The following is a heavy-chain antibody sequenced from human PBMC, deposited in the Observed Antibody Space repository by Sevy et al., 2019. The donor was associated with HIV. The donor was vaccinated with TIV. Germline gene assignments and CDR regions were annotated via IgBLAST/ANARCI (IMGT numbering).Heavy chain of an antibody. D-gene: IGHD3-22*01. J-gene: IGHJ4*02. CDR2: IWYDGSNK. CDR1: GFTFSSYG. CDR3: ARDPYYYDSSGYYLRF. Sequence: GGSLRLSCAASGFTFSSYGMHWVRQAPGKGLEWVAVIWYDGSNKYYADSVKRRFTISRDNSKNTLYLQMNSLRAEDTAVYYCARDPYYYDSSGYYLRFWGQGTLVTVSS. V-gene: IGHV3-33*01.